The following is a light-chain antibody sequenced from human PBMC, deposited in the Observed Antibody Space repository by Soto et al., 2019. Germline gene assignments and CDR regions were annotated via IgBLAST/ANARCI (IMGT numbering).Light chain of an antibody. V-gene: IGKV3-20*01. CDR1: QSVSGSY. CDR3: QQYGGSWT. J-gene: IGKJ1*01. CDR2: GGS. Sequence: EIVLTQSPGTLSLSPGERTTLSCRASQSVSGSYLAWYQQKPGQAPRLLMYGGSTRATGIPDRFSGSGSGTDFTLTINRLEPEDFAVYYCQQYGGSWTFGQGTKVEIK.